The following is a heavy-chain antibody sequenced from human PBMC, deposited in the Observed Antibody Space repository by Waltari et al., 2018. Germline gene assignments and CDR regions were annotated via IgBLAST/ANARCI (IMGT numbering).Heavy chain of an antibody. V-gene: IGHV4-38-2*02. CDR3: ARDTPAPRITGATSVDY. J-gene: IGHJ4*02. CDR1: GYSLSSGSY. D-gene: IGHD1-20*01. Sequence: QVQLQESGPGLVKPSETLSLTCSVSGYSLSSGSYWGWIRQPPGKGLEWIGSIYHSGITFYNPSLKSRVTISVDTSKNQFSLKLSSVTAADTAVYYCARDTPAPRITGATSVDYWGQGTLVTVSS. CDR2: IYHSGIT.